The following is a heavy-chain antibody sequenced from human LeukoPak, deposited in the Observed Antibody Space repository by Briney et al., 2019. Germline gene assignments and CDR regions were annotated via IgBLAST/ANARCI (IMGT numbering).Heavy chain of an antibody. CDR2: VYYSGST. J-gene: IGHJ4*02. CDR3: ARDGVAEGY. CDR1: GGSISSGGYY. D-gene: IGHD6-19*01. Sequence: SETLSLTCTVSGGSISSGGYYWSWIRQHPGKGLEWVGYVYYSGSTYYNPSLKSRVTISVDTSKNQFSLKLSSVTAADTAVYYCARDGVAEGYWGQGTLVTVSS. V-gene: IGHV4-31*03.